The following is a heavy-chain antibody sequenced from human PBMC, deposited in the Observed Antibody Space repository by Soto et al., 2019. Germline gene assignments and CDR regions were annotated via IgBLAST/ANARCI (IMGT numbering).Heavy chain of an antibody. V-gene: IGHV1-69*01. J-gene: IGHJ3*02. D-gene: IGHD3-10*01. Sequence: QVQLVQSGAEVKKPGSSVKVSCKASGGTFSSYAISWVRQAPGQGLEWMGGIIPIFGTANYAQKFQGRVTITAAESTSTAYMELSSLRSEDTAVYYCARDRSYGSGSYYDAFDIWGQGTMVTVSS. CDR1: GGTFSSYA. CDR3: ARDRSYGSGSYYDAFDI. CDR2: IIPIFGTA.